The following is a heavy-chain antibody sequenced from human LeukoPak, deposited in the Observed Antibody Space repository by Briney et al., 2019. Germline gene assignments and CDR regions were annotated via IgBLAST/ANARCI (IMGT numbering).Heavy chain of an antibody. J-gene: IGHJ4*02. Sequence: GGSLRLSCLTSGFTFRDYGLGWVRQAPGRGLEWVSFIRSRIYGSAPEYAASVRGKFSVSRDDSESIAYLQMNNLKSEDTAVYYCARGQTVSGAKYYFDFWSPGTLVTVSS. D-gene: IGHD3-10*01. CDR3: ARGQTVSGAKYYFDF. V-gene: IGHV3-49*04. CDR2: IRSRIYGSAP. CDR1: GFTFRDYG.